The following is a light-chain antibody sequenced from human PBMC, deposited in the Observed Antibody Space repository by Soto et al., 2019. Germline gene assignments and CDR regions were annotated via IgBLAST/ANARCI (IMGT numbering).Light chain of an antibody. CDR1: QSVSFY. V-gene: IGKV3-11*01. Sequence: EIVLTQSPATLSLSPGERATLSCRASQSVSFYLAWYQQKPGETPRLLIYDATHRATGIPDRYSGSGSGTDFTLTLSSLEPEDFGVYYCHQRSDWPLTFGGRTKVEI. CDR3: HQRSDWPLT. J-gene: IGKJ4*01. CDR2: DAT.